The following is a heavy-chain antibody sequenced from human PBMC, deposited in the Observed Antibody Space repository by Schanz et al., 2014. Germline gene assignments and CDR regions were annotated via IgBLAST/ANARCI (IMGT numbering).Heavy chain of an antibody. CDR2: ISGSGGST. V-gene: IGHV3-23*01. CDR1: GFTFSSYA. CDR3: ARDRGYCSGGSCLTLDY. J-gene: IGHJ4*02. D-gene: IGHD2-15*01. Sequence: EVQLLESGGGLVQPGGSLRLSCAASGFTFSSYAMSWIRQAPGKGLEWVSAISGSGGSTYYADSVKGRFTISRDNSKNTLYLQMNTLRAEDTAVYYCARDRGYCSGGSCLTLDYWGQGTLVTVSS.